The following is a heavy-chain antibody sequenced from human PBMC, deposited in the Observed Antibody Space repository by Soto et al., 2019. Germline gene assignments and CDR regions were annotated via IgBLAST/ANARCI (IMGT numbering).Heavy chain of an antibody. CDR2: ISPKSGGT. J-gene: IGHJ4*02. CDR1: GYNFIDFH. D-gene: IGHD3-9*01. Sequence: QVQLVQSGAEVKKPGASVKVSCEASGYNFIDFHIHWVRQAPGQGLEWMGRISPKSGGTNYAQKFEGRVTMTWDTSLNTASMELSSLKSDDTAVYYCARPPGYISDWYYFDLWGQGTRVTVSS. CDR3: ARPPGYISDWYYFDL. V-gene: IGHV1-2*02.